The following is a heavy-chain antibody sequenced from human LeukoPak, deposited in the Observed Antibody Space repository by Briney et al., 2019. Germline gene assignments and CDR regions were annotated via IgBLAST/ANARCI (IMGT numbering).Heavy chain of an antibody. J-gene: IGHJ5*02. V-gene: IGHV1-18*01. CDR2: ISAYNGNT. D-gene: IGHD3-3*01. CDR3: ARFPITIFGVVTPPESWFDP. Sequence: ASVKVSCKASGGTFSSYAISWVRQAPGQGLEWMGWISAYNGNTNYAQKLQGRVTMTTDTSTSTAYMELRSLRSDDTAVYYCARFPITIFGVVTPPESWFDPWGQGTLVTVSS. CDR1: GGTFSSYA.